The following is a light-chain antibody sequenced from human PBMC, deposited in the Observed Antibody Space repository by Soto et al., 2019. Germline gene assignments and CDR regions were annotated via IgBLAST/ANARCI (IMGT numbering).Light chain of an antibody. CDR1: QRVNKY. CDR3: QQRGHWPPIT. CDR2: DAS. J-gene: IGKJ5*01. Sequence: VVLTQSPATLSLSPGERATLSCRTSQRVNKYLAWYQQKPGQAPRLLIFDASNRATGIPDRFSGSGYGTDFTLTISSLEPEDFAVYYCQQRGHWPPITFGQGTRLEIK. V-gene: IGKV3-11*01.